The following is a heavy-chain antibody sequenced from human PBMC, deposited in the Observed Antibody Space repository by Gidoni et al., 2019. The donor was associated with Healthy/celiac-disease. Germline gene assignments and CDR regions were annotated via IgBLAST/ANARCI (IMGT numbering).Heavy chain of an antibody. CDR2: IIPIFGTA. J-gene: IGHJ5*02. V-gene: IGHV1-69*01. CDR3: ARGLQRYQLPTIHFDP. D-gene: IGHD2-2*01. Sequence: QVQLVQSGAEVKKPGSSVKVSCTASGGTFSSYAISWVRQAPGQGLEWMGGIIPIFGTANYAQKFQGRVTITADESTSTAYMELSSLRSEDTAVYYCARGLQRYQLPTIHFDPWGQGTLVTVSS. CDR1: GGTFSSYA.